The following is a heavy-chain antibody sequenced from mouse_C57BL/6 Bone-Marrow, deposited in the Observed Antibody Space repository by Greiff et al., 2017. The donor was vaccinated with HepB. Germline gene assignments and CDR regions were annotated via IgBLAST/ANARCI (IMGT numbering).Heavy chain of an antibody. CDR2: IYPGSGST. Sequence: QVQLQQPGAELVKPRASVKMSCKASGYTFTSYWITWVKQRPGQGLEWIGDIYPGSGSTNYNEKFKSKATLTVDTSSSTAYMQLSSLTSEDSAVYYCARPQLTGPYFDYWGQGTTLTVSS. CDR3: ARPQLTGPYFDY. D-gene: IGHD4-1*01. J-gene: IGHJ2*01. V-gene: IGHV1-55*01. CDR1: GYTFTSYW.